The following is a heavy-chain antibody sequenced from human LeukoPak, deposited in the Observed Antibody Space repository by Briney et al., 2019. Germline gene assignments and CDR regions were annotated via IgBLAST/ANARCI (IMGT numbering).Heavy chain of an antibody. CDR1: GFTFSSYA. V-gene: IGHV3-74*01. CDR2: SHNDGNSV. J-gene: IGHJ4*02. Sequence: GGSLRLSCAASGFTFSSYAMSWVRQAPGKEVVWVSHSHNDGNSVSYADSVKGRFTVSRDNAKNTLYLQMNRLRAEDTAVYYCVRHNYGYDYWGQGTQVTVSS. CDR3: VRHNYGYDY. D-gene: IGHD3-10*01.